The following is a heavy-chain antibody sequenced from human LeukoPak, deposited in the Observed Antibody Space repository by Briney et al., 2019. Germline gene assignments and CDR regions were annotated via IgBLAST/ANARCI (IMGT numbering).Heavy chain of an antibody. CDR3: ARFVDLGYFDY. CDR1: GGSFSGYY. V-gene: IGHV4-34*01. J-gene: IGHJ4*02. D-gene: IGHD3-16*02. CDR2: INHSGST. Sequence: PSETLSLTCAVYGGSFSGYYWSWIRQPPGKGLEWIGEINHSGSTNYNPSLKSRVTLSVDTSKNQFSLKLSSVTAADTAVYYCARFVDLGYFDYWGQGTLVTVSS.